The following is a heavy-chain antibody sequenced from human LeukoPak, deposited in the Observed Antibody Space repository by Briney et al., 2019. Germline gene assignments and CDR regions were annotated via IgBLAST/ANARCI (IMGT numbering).Heavy chain of an antibody. CDR2: ISGSGGST. Sequence: GGSLRLSCAASGFTFSSYGMSWVRQAPGKGLEWVSAISGSGGSTYYADSVKGRFTISRDNAKNTLSLQMNGLRAEDTAVYYCVRDSRSWGQGTLVTVSS. CDR1: GFTFSSYG. J-gene: IGHJ5*02. V-gene: IGHV3-23*01. CDR3: VRDSRS.